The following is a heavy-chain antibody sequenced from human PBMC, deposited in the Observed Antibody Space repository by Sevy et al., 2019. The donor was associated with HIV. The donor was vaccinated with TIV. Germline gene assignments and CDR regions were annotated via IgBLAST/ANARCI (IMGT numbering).Heavy chain of an antibody. Sequence: GGSLRLPCAASGFTFNNYAMNWVRQAPGKGLEWVSAISATGGSTYYADSLKGQFTISRDNSNNTLFLQMNSLRAEDTALYYCAKSFPRYGTGWEFDYWGQGTLVTVSS. CDR2: ISATGGST. CDR3: AKSFPRYGTGWEFDY. V-gene: IGHV3-23*01. D-gene: IGHD6-19*01. CDR1: GFTFNNYA. J-gene: IGHJ4*02.